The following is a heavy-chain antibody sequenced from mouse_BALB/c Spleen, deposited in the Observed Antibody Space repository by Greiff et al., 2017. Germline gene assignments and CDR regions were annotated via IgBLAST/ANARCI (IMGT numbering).Heavy chain of an antibody. CDR1: GYTFTSYW. CDR3: TRRRYGNKYYAMDY. CDR2: IYPSDSYT. V-gene: IGHV1-69*02. Sequence: QVHLQQPGAELVRPGASVKLSCKASGYTFTSYWMNWVKQRPGQGLEWIGNIYPSDSYTNYNQKFKDKATLTVDKSSSTAYMQLSSPTSEDSAVYSGTRRRYGNKYYAMDYWGQGTSVTVSS. D-gene: IGHD2-10*02. J-gene: IGHJ4*01.